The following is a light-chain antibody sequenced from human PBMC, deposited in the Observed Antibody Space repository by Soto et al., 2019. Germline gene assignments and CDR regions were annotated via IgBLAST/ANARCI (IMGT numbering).Light chain of an antibody. CDR2: GAS. V-gene: IGKV3-15*01. Sequence: MTQSPSSVSASVGDRVTITCRASQGISSDLVWYQQKPGQAPRLLIFGASTRATGIPARFSGSGSGTEFTLTISSLQSEDFAVYYCQQYSDWPRTFGQGTKVDIK. J-gene: IGKJ1*01. CDR3: QQYSDWPRT. CDR1: QGISSD.